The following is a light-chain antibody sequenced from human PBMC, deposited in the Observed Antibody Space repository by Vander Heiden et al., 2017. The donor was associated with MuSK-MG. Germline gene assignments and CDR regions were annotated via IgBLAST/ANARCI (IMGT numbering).Light chain of an antibody. CDR2: WAS. Sequence: DIVMPQSPSSLAGSLGEMATINCKSSQTLLSTSNHKNYLAWYQQRLGQPPTLLIYWASTRESPVPDRFPRTPSRTDFTLTITSLHVADVAVYYSQQYFATPRTFGPWTKLEI. CDR1: QTLLSTSNHKNY. CDR3: QQYFATPRT. J-gene: IGKJ2*01. V-gene: IGKV4-1*01.